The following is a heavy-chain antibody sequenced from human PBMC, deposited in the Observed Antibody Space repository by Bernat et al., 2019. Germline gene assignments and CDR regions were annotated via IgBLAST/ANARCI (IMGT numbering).Heavy chain of an antibody. V-gene: IGHV3-53*01. Sequence: EVQLVESGGGLIQPGGSPRLSCAASGFTVTSTYMIWVRQAPGKGLEWVSVIYNDGGTNYADSVKGRFTISRDTSKNTLYLQMNSLRAEDTAVYYCARDKRLDPWGQGTLVTVSS. CDR1: GFTVTSTY. CDR2: IYNDGGT. CDR3: ARDKRLDP. J-gene: IGHJ5*02.